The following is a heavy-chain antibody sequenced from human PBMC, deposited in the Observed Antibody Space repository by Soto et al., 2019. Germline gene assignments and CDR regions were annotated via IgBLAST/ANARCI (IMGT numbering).Heavy chain of an antibody. J-gene: IGHJ6*02. V-gene: IGHV3-30-3*01. CDR1: GFTFSSYA. Sequence: PXGSLRLSCAASGFTFSSYAMHWVRQAPGKGLDGVAVISYDGSNKYYADSVKGRFTITRDNSKNTLYLQMNSLRAEDTAVYYCARDRPAAAGHQNYYYYGMDVWGQGTTVTVSS. CDR2: ISYDGSNK. CDR3: ARDRPAAAGHQNYYYYGMDV. D-gene: IGHD6-13*01.